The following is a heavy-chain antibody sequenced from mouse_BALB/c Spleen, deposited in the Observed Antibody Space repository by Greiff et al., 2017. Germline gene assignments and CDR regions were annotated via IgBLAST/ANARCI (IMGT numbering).Heavy chain of an antibody. CDR3: ASRLRPYAMDY. V-gene: IGHV5-12-1*01. Sequence: EVKLVESGGGLVKPGGSLKLSCAASGFAFSSYDMSWVRQTPEKRLEWVAYISSGGGSTYYPDTVKGRFTISRDNAKNTLYLQMSSLKSEDTAMYYCASRLRPYAMDYWGQGTSVTVSS. CDR1: GFAFSSYD. CDR2: ISSGGGST. D-gene: IGHD2-4*01. J-gene: IGHJ4*01.